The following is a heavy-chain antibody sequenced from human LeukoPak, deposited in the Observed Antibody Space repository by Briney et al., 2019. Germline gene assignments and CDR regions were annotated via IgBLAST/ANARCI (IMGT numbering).Heavy chain of an antibody. D-gene: IGHD4-23*01. CDR2: ISSSGSTI. CDR3: GRELSGGNDY. J-gene: IGHJ4*02. CDR1: GFIFSDYY. Sequence: GGSLRLSCTVPGFIFSDYYMSWVRQAPGKGLEWISDISSSGSTIYYADSVKGRFTISRDNAKKSLYLQMSRLRAEDTAVYYCGRELSGGNDYWGQGTLVTVSS. V-gene: IGHV3-11*04.